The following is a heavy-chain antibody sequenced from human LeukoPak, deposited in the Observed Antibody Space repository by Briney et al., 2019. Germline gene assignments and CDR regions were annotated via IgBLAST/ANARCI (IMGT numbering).Heavy chain of an antibody. J-gene: IGHJ5*02. V-gene: IGHV3-23*01. CDR2: ISGSGGRT. Sequence: GGTLRLSCAASGFTFSSYGMSWVRQAPGKGLEWVSAISGSGGRTYYADSVKGRFTISRDNSKNTLYLQMNSLRAEDTAVYYCAKLALSIAAAPGGSWGQGTLVTVSS. CDR1: GFTFSSYG. D-gene: IGHD6-13*01. CDR3: AKLALSIAAAPGGS.